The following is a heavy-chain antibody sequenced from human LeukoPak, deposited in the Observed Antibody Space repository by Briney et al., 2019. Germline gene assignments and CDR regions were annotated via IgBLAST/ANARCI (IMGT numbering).Heavy chain of an antibody. J-gene: IGHJ4*02. Sequence: GGSLRLSCAASGFTFDSYSMNWVRQAPGKGLEWLSYINNSSSTIYYAASVTGRFTISRDNAKNSLFLQMNSLRVEDTAVYYCARAPACSSTSCYPNLFDYWGQGTLVTVSS. CDR1: GFTFDSYS. CDR2: INNSSSTI. V-gene: IGHV3-48*01. D-gene: IGHD2-2*01. CDR3: ARAPACSSTSCYPNLFDY.